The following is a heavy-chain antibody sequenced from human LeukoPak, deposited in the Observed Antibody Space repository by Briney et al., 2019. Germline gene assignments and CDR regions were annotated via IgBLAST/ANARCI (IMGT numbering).Heavy chain of an antibody. J-gene: IGHJ5*02. V-gene: IGHV4-59*01. CDR1: GGSISSYY. D-gene: IGHD1-26*01. Sequence: PSETLSLTCTVSGGSISSYYRSWIRQPPGKGLEWIGYIYYSGSTNYNPSLKSRVTISVDTSKNQFSLKLSSVTAADTAVYYCARERYSGWGFDPWGQGTLVTVSS. CDR3: ARERYSGWGFDP. CDR2: IYYSGST.